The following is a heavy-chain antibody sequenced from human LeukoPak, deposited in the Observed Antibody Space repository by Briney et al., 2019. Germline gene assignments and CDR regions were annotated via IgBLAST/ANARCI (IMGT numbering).Heavy chain of an antibody. D-gene: IGHD3-10*01. J-gene: IGHJ4*02. V-gene: IGHV3-74*01. CDR1: GFTFSNYW. CDR2: INKDGSST. CDR3: ARYGSGSFSFDY. Sequence: PGGSLRLSCAASGFTFSNYWMHWVRQAPGKGLVWVSRINKDGSSTSYADSVKGRFTISRDNAKNSLYLQMNSLRAEDTAVYYCARYGSGSFSFDYWGQGTLVTVSS.